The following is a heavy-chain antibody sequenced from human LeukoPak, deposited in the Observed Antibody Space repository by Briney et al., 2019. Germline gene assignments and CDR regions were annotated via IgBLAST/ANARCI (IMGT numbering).Heavy chain of an antibody. V-gene: IGHV1-46*01. D-gene: IGHD3-10*01. CDR1: GYTFTSYY. CDR2: INPSGGST. CDR3: AAWAYVSGNGMDV. Sequence: ASVKVSCKASGYTFTSYYMHWVRQAPGQGLEWMGIINPSGGSTSYAQKFQGRVTMTRDTSISTVYMELSRLRSDDTAVYYCAAWAYVSGNGMDVWGQGTTVTVSS. J-gene: IGHJ6*02.